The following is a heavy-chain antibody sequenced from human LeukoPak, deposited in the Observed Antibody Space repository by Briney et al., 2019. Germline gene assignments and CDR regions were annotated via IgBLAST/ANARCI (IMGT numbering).Heavy chain of an antibody. J-gene: IGHJ5*02. CDR3: ARHWSHSVAQFGRSYWFDP. CDR2: MDTSGHT. V-gene: IGHV4-4*07. Sequence: PSETLSLTCIVSGGSLSGYYWSRIRQPAGKGLEWVGHMDTSGHTNYNSSLMSRVTMSVDTSKNQFSLRLTSVTAADTAVYYCARHWSHSVAQFGRSYWFDPWGQGTLVTVSS. D-gene: IGHD2-15*01. CDR1: GGSLSGYY.